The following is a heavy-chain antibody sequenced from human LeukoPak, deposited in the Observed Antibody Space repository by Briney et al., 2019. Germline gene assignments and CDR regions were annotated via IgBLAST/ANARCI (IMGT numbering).Heavy chain of an antibody. CDR1: GGTFSSYA. Sequence: SVKVSCKASGGTFSSYAISWVRQAPGQGLEWMGGIIPIFGTANYALKFQGRVTITADESTSTAYMELSSLRSEDTAVYYCARSKIGYDFWSGYYGGRIDYWGQGTLVTVSS. V-gene: IGHV1-69*13. CDR3: ARSKIGYDFWSGYYGGRIDY. D-gene: IGHD3-3*01. J-gene: IGHJ4*02. CDR2: IIPIFGTA.